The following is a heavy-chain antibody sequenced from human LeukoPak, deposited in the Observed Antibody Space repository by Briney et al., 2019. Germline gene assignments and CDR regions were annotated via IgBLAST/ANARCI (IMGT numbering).Heavy chain of an antibody. V-gene: IGHV3-48*04. Sequence: GGSLRLSCAASGFTFSSYSMNWVRQAPGKGLEWVSYIGSNISTIYYADSVKGRFTISRDNAKNSLYLQMNSLRAEDAAVYYCAKGRGANSVGLLDYWGQGTLVTVSS. CDR1: GFTFSSYS. J-gene: IGHJ4*02. CDR2: IGSNISTI. CDR3: AKGRGANSVGLLDY. D-gene: IGHD4/OR15-4a*01.